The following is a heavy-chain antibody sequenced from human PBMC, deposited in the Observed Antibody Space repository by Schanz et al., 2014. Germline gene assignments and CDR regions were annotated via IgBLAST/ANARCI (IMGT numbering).Heavy chain of an antibody. CDR3: VRVPSRDVSFDL. CDR2: ISTSNGNT. J-gene: IGHJ2*01. D-gene: IGHD3-16*01. CDR1: GYTFSSYG. Sequence: QVQLVQSGSEVKKPGASVKVSCKTSGYTFSSYGINWVRQAPGQGLEWMGWISTSNGNTNYIQKLQGRVTMTTDTSTSTAYMELRSLRSDDTAHYYCVRVPSRDVSFDLWGRGTLVTVSS. V-gene: IGHV1-18*01.